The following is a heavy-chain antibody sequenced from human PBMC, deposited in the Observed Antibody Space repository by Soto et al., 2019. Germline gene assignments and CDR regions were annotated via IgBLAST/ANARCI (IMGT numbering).Heavy chain of an antibody. CDR2: IKSKTDGGTT. D-gene: IGHD2-15*01. CDR1: GFTFSNAW. CDR3: TTGLPGPPYCSGGSCYDAFDI. Sequence: PGGSLRLSCAASGFTFSNAWMNWVRQAPGKGLEWVGRIKSKTDGGTTDYAAPVKGRFTISRDDSKNTLYLQMNSLKTEDTAVYYCTTGLPGPPYCSGGSCYDAFDIWGQGTMVTVSS. V-gene: IGHV3-15*07. J-gene: IGHJ3*02.